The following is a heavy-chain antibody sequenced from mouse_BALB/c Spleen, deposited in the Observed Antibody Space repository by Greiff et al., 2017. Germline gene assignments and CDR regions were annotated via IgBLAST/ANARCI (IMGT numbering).Heavy chain of an antibody. Sequence: EVKLMESGGGLVKPGGSLKLSCAASGFTFSSYAMSWVRQSPEKRLEWVAEISSGGSYTYYPDTVTGRFTISRDNAKNTLYLEMSSLKSEDTALYYCARHPGLYDGYYFDYWGQGTTLTVSS. CDR1: GFTFSSYA. D-gene: IGHD2-3*01. J-gene: IGHJ2*01. CDR2: ISSGGSYT. V-gene: IGHV5-9-4*01. CDR3: ARHPGLYDGYYFDY.